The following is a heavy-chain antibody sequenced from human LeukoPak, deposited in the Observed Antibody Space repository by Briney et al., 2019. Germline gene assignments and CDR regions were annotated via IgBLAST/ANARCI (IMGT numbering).Heavy chain of an antibody. CDR2: IIPIFGTA. V-gene: IGHV1-69*05. CDR1: GGTFSSYA. J-gene: IGHJ6*02. CDR3: ARDPTDYDILTGYPNYYYYGMDV. Sequence: ASVKVSCKASGGTFSSYAISWVRQAPGQGLEWMGGIIPIFGTANYAQKFQGRVTITRDTSASTAYMELSSLRSEDTAVYYCARDPTDYDILTGYPNYYYYGMDVWGQGTTVTVSS. D-gene: IGHD3-9*01.